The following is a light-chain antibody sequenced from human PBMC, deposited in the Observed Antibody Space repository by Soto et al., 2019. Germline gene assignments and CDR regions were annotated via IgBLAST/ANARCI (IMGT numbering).Light chain of an antibody. J-gene: IGKJ2*01. Sequence: EIVLTQSPGTLSLSPGERATLSCRASQSVSSSQLAWYQQKPGQAPRLLIYGASTTATGIPDRFSGGGSGTDFTLTISRLEPEDFAVCYCQQFGSSPEYTFGQGTKLEGK. CDR1: QSVSSSQ. V-gene: IGKV3-20*01. CDR3: QQFGSSPEYT. CDR2: GAS.